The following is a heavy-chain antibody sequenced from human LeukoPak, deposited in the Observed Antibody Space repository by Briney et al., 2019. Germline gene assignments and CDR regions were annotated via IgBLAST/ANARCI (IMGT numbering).Heavy chain of an antibody. CDR3: ARDVGATTSAAFDI. CDR2: ISSSGSAT. J-gene: IGHJ3*02. Sequence: GSLRLSCAASGFAFSDYYMTWIRQAPGKGLEWLSYISSSGSATYYADSVKGRFTISRDNAKNSLYLQVNSLRAEDTAVYYCARDVGATTSAAFDIWGQGTMVTVSS. D-gene: IGHD1-26*01. CDR1: GFAFSDYY. V-gene: IGHV3-11*01.